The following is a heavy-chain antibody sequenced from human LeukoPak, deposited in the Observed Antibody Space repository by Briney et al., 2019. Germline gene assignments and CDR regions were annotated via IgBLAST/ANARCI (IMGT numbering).Heavy chain of an antibody. J-gene: IGHJ3*02. V-gene: IGHV1-18*01. CDR1: GYTFTSYG. Sequence: ASVKVSCKPSGYTFTSYGLSWVRQAPGQGLEWMGWISAYNGNRNYAQKLQGRVTMTTDTSTSTAYMELRSLRSDDTAVYYCAREGQYPIAFDIWGQGTMVTVSS. CDR2: ISAYNGNR. D-gene: IGHD4-11*01. CDR3: AREGQYPIAFDI.